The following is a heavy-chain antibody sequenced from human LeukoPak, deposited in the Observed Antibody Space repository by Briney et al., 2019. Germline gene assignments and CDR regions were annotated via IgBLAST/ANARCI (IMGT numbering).Heavy chain of an antibody. CDR3: ARDHNGGFDP. CDR1: GGSISGYY. Sequence: SETLSLTCTISGGSISGYYWSWIRQPAGKGLEWIGRIFSRGTTNYNPSLKSRVTMPVDTSKNQFSLKLSSVTAADTAVYYCARDHNGGFDPWGQGTLVTVSS. D-gene: IGHD1-1*01. V-gene: IGHV4-4*07. CDR2: IFSRGTT. J-gene: IGHJ5*02.